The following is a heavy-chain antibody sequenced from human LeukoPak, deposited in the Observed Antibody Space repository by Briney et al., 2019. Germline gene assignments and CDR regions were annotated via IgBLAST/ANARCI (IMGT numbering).Heavy chain of an antibody. CDR3: ATAVWLHEGAFDI. D-gene: IGHD5-24*01. Sequence: ASVKVSCKASGYTFTGYYMHWVRQAPGKGLEWMGGFDPEDGETIYAQKFQGRVTMTEDTSTDTAYMELSSLRSEDTAVYYCATAVWLHEGAFDIWGQGTMVTVSS. J-gene: IGHJ3*02. CDR1: GYTFTGYY. CDR2: FDPEDGET. V-gene: IGHV1-24*01.